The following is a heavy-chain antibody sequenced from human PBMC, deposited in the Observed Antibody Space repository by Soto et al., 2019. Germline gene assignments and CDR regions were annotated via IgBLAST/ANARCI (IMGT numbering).Heavy chain of an antibody. V-gene: IGHV3-15*01. CDR1: GFTFSNAW. CDR3: TTLGELSSTNYFDY. J-gene: IGHJ4*02. D-gene: IGHD3-16*02. Sequence: GGSLRLSCAASGFTFSNAWMSWVRQAPGKGLEWVGRIKSKTDSGTTDYAAPVKGRFTISRDDSKNTLYLQMNSLKTEDTAVYYCTTLGELSSTNYFDYWGQGTLVTVSS. CDR2: IKSKTDSGTT.